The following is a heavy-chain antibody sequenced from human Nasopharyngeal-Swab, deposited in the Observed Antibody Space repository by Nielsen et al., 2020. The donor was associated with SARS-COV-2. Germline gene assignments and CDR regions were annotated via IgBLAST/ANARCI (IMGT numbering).Heavy chain of an antibody. J-gene: IGHJ6*03. CDR2: IKQDGSEK. Sequence: GGSLRLSCAASGFTFSSYWMSWVRQAPGKGLEWVANIKQDGSEKYYVDSVKGRFTISRDNAKNSLYLQMNSLRAEDTAVYYCARQTSNPYYYYYYMDVWGKGTTVTAP. V-gene: IGHV3-7*01. CDR3: ARQTSNPYYYYYYMDV. CDR1: GFTFSSYW. D-gene: IGHD4-11*01.